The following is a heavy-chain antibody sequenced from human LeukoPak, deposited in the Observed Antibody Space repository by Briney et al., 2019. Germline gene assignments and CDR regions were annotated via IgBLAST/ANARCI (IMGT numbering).Heavy chain of an antibody. CDR2: ISSSSSYI. D-gene: IGHD2-2*01. Sequence: GGSLRLSCAASRFTFSSYSMNWDRQAPGKGLEWVSSISSSSSYIYYADSVKGRFTISRDNAKNSLYLQMNSLRAEDTAVYYCARDAGYCSSTSCHGGWFDPWGQGTLVTVSS. V-gene: IGHV3-21*01. CDR3: ARDAGYCSSTSCHGGWFDP. CDR1: RFTFSSYS. J-gene: IGHJ5*02.